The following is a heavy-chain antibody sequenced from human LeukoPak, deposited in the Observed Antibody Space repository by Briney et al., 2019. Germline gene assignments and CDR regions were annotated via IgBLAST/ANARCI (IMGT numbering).Heavy chain of an antibody. V-gene: IGHV3-66*02. J-gene: IGHJ3*02. Sequence: GGSLRLSCAASGFTFSSYSMNWVRQAPGKGLEWVSVIYSGGSTYYADSVKGRFTISRDNSKNTLYLQMNSLRAEDTAVYYCARAQQMDDAFDIWGQGTMVTVSS. CDR2: IYSGGST. CDR3: ARAQQMDDAFDI. CDR1: GFTFSSYS. D-gene: IGHD6-13*01.